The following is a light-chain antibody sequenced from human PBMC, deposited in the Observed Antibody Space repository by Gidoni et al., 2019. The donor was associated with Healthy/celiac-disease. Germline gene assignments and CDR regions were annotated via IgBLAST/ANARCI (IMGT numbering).Light chain of an antibody. CDR3: QQYDNPLT. V-gene: IGKV1-33*01. CDR1: QDISNY. CDR2: DAS. Sequence: DIQMTQSPSSLSASVGDRVTINFQASQDISNYLNWYQQKPGKAPKLLIYDASHLETGVPSRFSGSGSGTDFTFTISSLQPEDIATYYCQQYDNPLTCGGGTKVEIK. J-gene: IGKJ4*01.